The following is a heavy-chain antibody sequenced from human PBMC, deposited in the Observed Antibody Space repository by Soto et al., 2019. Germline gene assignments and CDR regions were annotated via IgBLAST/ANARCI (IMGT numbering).Heavy chain of an antibody. CDR3: AREARGIISGMDV. V-gene: IGHV4-59*12. CDR1: GGSITSDY. J-gene: IGHJ6*02. CDR2: ISHRGST. Sequence: PSETLSLTCIVSGGSITSDYWSWIRQPPGRGLEWIGHISHRGSTNYNSSLKSRVTISLDTSKSQFSLKLTSVTAADTAVYYCAREARGIISGMDVWGQGTTVTVSS. D-gene: IGHD3-10*01.